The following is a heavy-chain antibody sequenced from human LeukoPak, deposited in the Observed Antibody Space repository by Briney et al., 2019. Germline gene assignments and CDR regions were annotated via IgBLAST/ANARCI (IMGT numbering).Heavy chain of an antibody. Sequence: GGSLRLSCAASGFSFSTYAMTWVRQAPGKGLECVSDIFGSGDNTFYADSVKGRFTISRDKSKNTLYLQMSSLRADDTAMYYCAKLIVGARSLFDFRGQGILVTVSS. CDR3: AKLIVGARSLFDF. V-gene: IGHV3-23*01. J-gene: IGHJ4*02. CDR1: GFSFSTYA. CDR2: IFGSGDNT. D-gene: IGHD1-26*01.